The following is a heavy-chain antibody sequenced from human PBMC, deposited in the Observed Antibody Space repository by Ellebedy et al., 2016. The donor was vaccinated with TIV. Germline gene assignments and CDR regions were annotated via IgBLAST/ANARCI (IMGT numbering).Heavy chain of an antibody. CDR2: ISGSGGST. J-gene: IGHJ4*02. CDR3: ARVTSSSFDY. V-gene: IGHV3-23*01. CDR1: GFTFSSYA. D-gene: IGHD6-6*01. Sequence: GESLKISCAASGFTFSSYAMSWVRQAPGKGLEWVSAISGSGGSTYYADSVKGRFTISRDNSKNTLYLQMNRLRAEDTAVYYCARVTSSSFDYWGQGTLVTVSS.